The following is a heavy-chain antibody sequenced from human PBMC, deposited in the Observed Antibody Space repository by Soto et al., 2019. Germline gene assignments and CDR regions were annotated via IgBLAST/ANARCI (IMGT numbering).Heavy chain of an antibody. CDR3: ARVVDTGMVVSWFDP. CDR2: IYYSGST. CDR1: GGSVSSGSYY. J-gene: IGHJ5*02. V-gene: IGHV4-61*01. Sequence: SSETLSLTCTVSGGSVSSGSYYWSWIRQPPGKGLEWIGYIYYSGSTNYNPSLKSRVTISVDTSKNQFSLKLSSVTAADTAVYYCARVVDTGMVVSWFDPWGQGTLVTVSS. D-gene: IGHD5-18*01.